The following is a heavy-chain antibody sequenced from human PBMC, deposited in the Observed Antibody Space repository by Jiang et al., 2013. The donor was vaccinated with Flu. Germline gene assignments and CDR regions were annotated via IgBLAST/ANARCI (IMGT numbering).Heavy chain of an antibody. D-gene: IGHD5-12*01. V-gene: IGHV3-30*02. Sequence: VQLVESGGGVVQPGGSLRLSCAASGFSFSYYAMYWVRQAPGKGLEWLASIRFDGTNHDYADSVKGRFTISRDNSKSALYLQMNSLRADDTAVYYCATLRGSSYDTYLLDSWGQGTLVTVSS. J-gene: IGHJ4*02. CDR2: IRFDGTNH. CDR1: GFSFSYYA. CDR3: ATLRGSSYDTYLLDS.